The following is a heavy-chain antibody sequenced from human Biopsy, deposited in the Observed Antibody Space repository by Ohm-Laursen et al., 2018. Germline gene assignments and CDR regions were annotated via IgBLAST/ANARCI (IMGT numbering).Heavy chain of an antibody. J-gene: IGHJ4*02. V-gene: IGHV3-9*01. CDR2: ISWSSGTI. Sequence: SLRLSCAASGFRFDDYAMQWVRQAPGKGLEWVSGISWSSGTIGYADSVKGRFTVSRDSAKNSLFLQMDSLRVEDTALYYCVKSAYSSGFWEASDYWGQGTLVTVSS. CDR3: VKSAYSSGFWEASDY. CDR1: GFRFDDYA. D-gene: IGHD6-19*01.